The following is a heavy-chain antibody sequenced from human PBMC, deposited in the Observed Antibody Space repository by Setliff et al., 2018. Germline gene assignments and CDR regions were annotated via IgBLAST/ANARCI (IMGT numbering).Heavy chain of an antibody. CDR1: GGSINSMSYY. V-gene: IGHV4-61*01. Sequence: SETLSLTCTVSGGSINSMSYYWGWIRQPPGKGLEWIGYIYHSGITKYNSSLKSRVTISIDTSKNQFALNLRSVTAADSAVYYCARDRTAYSYGLDVWGQGTTVTVSS. J-gene: IGHJ6*02. CDR2: IYHSGIT. CDR3: ARDRTAYSYGLDV. D-gene: IGHD5-18*01.